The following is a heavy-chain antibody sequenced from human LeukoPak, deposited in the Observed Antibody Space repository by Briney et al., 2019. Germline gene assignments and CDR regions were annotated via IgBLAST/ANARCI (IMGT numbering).Heavy chain of an antibody. CDR3: ARLGPYCGGDCYPRE. D-gene: IGHD2-21*02. Sequence: SETLSLTCTVSGGSISSSSYYWGWIRQPPGKGLEWIGGIYYSGSTYYNPSLKSRVTISVDTSKNQFSLKLSSVTAADTAVYYCARLGPYCGGDCYPREWGQGTLVTVSS. V-gene: IGHV4-39*01. CDR2: IYYSGST. CDR1: GGSISSSSYY. J-gene: IGHJ4*02.